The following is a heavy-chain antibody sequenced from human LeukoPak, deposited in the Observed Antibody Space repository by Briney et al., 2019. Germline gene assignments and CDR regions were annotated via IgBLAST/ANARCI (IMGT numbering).Heavy chain of an antibody. CDR1: GFTFSSFA. V-gene: IGHV3-23*01. D-gene: IGHD5-24*01. Sequence: GGSLRLSCAASGFTFSSFAMSWVRQAPGKGLEWVSTIDSGGNTYYADSVKGRFTNSRDISKNTLYLQVNSLRAEDTAVYYCAKGSQFRQAEFDPWGQGTLVTVSS. CDR2: IDSGGNT. CDR3: AKGSQFRQAEFDP. J-gene: IGHJ5*02.